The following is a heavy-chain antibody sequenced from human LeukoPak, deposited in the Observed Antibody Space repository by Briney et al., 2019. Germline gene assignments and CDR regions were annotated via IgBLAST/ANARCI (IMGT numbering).Heavy chain of an antibody. V-gene: IGHV4-61*02. J-gene: IGHJ6*03. CDR2: TYTSGST. CDR1: GYSISSGYY. Sequence: SETLSLTCTVSGYSISSGYYWGWIRQPAGKGLEWIGRTYTSGSTNYNPSLKSRVTISVDTSKNQFSLKLSSVTAADTAVYYCARDGYNYRPNYYYYYYMDVWGKGTTVTISS. D-gene: IGHD5-24*01. CDR3: ARDGYNYRPNYYYYYYMDV.